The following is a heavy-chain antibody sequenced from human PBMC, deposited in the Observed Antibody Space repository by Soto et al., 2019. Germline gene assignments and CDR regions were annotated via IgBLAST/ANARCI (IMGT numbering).Heavy chain of an antibody. D-gene: IGHD3-16*02. V-gene: IGHV3-23*01. CDR1: GFTFSNYA. J-gene: IGHJ4*02. CDR3: AKDRNMNTFGGAIVPHPLDY. Sequence: EAQLLESGGGLVQPGGSLRLSCAASGFTFSNYAMNWVRQAPGKGLEWVSVISGSGINTQYADSVKGRFTISRDNSKNTLFLQMNSLRAEDTAVYYCAKDRNMNTFGGAIVPHPLDYWGPGTLVTVSS. CDR2: ISGSGINT.